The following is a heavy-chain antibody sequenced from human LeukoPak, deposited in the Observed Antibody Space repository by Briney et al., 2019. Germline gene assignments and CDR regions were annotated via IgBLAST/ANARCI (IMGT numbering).Heavy chain of an antibody. V-gene: IGHV3-48*03. Sequence: EGSLRLSCAASGFTFSSYEMNWVRQAPGKGLEWVSYISSSGSTIYYADSVKGRLTISRDNAKNSLYLQMNSLRAEDTAVYYCARTYYYGSGSYSSYYYYGMDVWGQGTTVTVSS. D-gene: IGHD3-10*01. CDR2: ISSSGSTI. CDR1: GFTFSSYE. J-gene: IGHJ6*02. CDR3: ARTYYYGSGSYSSYYYYGMDV.